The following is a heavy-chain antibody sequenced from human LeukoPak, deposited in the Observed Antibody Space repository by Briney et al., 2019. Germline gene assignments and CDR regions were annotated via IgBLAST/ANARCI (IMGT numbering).Heavy chain of an antibody. Sequence: TLSLTCAVYGGSFSGYYWSWIRQPPGKGLEWIGEINHSGSTNYNPSLKSRVTISVDTSKNQFSLKLSSVTAAGTAVYYCARGRSRDSQTHWYFDLWGRGTLVTVSS. CDR3: ARGRSRDSQTHWYFDL. D-gene: IGHD2-15*01. J-gene: IGHJ2*01. CDR1: GGSFSGYY. CDR2: INHSGST. V-gene: IGHV4-34*01.